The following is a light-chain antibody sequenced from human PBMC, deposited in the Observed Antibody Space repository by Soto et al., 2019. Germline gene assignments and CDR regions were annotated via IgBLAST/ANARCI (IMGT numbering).Light chain of an antibody. CDR3: SSCAGSNNLV. CDR2: EVS. V-gene: IGLV2-8*01. CDR1: SSDVGGYNY. Sequence: QSVLTQPPSASGSPGQSVTISCTGTSSDVGGYNYVSWYQQHPGKAPKLMIYEVSKRPSGVPDRFSGSNSGNTASLTVSGLQAGDEADYYCSSCAGSNNLVFGGGTKLTVL. J-gene: IGLJ2*01.